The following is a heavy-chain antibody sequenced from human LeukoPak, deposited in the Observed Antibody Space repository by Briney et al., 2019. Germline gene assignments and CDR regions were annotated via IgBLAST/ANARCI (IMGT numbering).Heavy chain of an antibody. CDR2: IKQDGSEK. CDR1: GFPFSSYW. D-gene: IGHD6-13*01. CDR3: ARDPGYSSSWYLTYYFDY. V-gene: IGHV3-7*01. J-gene: IGHJ4*02. Sequence: PGGSLRLSCAASGFPFSSYWMSWVRQAPGKGLEWVANIKQDGSEKYYVDSVKGRFTISRDNAKNSLYLQMNSLRAEDTAVYYCARDPGYSSSWYLTYYFDYWGQGTLVTVSS.